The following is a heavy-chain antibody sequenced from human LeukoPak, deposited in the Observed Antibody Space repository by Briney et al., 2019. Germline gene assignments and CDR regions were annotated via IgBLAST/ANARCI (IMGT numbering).Heavy chain of an antibody. CDR1: GGSISSYY. V-gene: IGHV4-4*07. CDR2: IYTSGST. Sequence: PSETLCLTCTVSGGSISSYYWSWIRQPAGKGLEWIGRIYTSGSTNYNPSLKSRVTMSVDTSKNQFSLKLSSVTAADTAVYYCARDLISSSSLINFDPWGQGTLVTVSS. J-gene: IGHJ5*02. D-gene: IGHD6-6*01. CDR3: ARDLISSSSLINFDP.